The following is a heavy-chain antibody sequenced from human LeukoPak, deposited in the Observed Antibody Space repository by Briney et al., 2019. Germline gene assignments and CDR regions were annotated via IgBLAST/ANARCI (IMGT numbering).Heavy chain of an antibody. Sequence: SETPSLTCAVYGGSFSGYYRSWIRQPPGKGLEWIGEINHSGSTNYNPSLKSRVTISVDTSRNQFSLKLSSVTAADTAVYYCARANTVTTRFDYWGQGTLVTVSS. CDR1: GGSFSGYY. CDR2: INHSGST. V-gene: IGHV4-34*01. CDR3: ARANTVTTRFDY. J-gene: IGHJ4*02. D-gene: IGHD4-17*01.